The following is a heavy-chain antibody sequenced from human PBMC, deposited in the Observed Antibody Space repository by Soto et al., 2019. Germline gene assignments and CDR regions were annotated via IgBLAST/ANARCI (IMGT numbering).Heavy chain of an antibody. Sequence: ASETLSLTCTVSGGSINGGGHYWSCIRQRPGKGLEWIGSTFYSGITYYNPSLKDRVTISVDTSNNQFSLRLNSVTAADTAIYSCARAPGYSYRHLDSWGQGTLVTVSS. CDR3: ARAPGYSYRHLDS. J-gene: IGHJ4*02. V-gene: IGHV4-31*03. CDR2: TFYSGIT. D-gene: IGHD5-12*01. CDR1: GGSINGGGHY.